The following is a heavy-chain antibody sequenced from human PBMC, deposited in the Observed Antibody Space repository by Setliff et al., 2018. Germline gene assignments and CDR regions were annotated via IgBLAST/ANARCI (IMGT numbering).Heavy chain of an antibody. CDR3: ARAKGNDYSMDV. J-gene: IGHJ6*03. V-gene: IGHV3-23*01. CDR1: GFTFRDYS. Sequence: GGSLRLSCVASGFTFRDYSMAWVRQVSGKGLEWVAAVIQGGSGLYADSVRGRSTISRDNSKNTLYLQMNSLRADDTAVYYCARAKGNDYSMDVWGKGTTVTVSS. CDR2: VIQGGSG.